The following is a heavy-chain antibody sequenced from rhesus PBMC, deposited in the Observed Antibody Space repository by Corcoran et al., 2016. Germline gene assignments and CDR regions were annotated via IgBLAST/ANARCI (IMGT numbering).Heavy chain of an antibody. J-gene: IGHJ4*01. Sequence: QVQLQESGPGLVKPSETLSLTCAVSGYSISSGYYWGWIRQHPGEGLEWIGNIYGNSARPYYHPSLKSRVTFSKDTSKNQLSLKLSSVTAADTAVYYCAREGGNTDYWGQGVLVTVSS. D-gene: IGHD1-44*01. CDR3: AREGGNTDY. CDR2: IYGNSARP. CDR1: GYSISSGYY. V-gene: IGHV4S7*01.